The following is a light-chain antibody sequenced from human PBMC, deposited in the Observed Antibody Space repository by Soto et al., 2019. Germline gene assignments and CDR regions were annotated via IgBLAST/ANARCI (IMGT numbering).Light chain of an antibody. CDR3: HHRSDWPRT. Sequence: EIVLTQSPATLSLSPGEGATLSCRASQSVSTFLAWYQHKPGQPPRLLISDASNRVTGIPARFSGSGSGTDFTLTISSPEPEDFAFYYCHHRSDWPRTFGQGTKVEIK. J-gene: IGKJ1*01. CDR1: QSVSTF. CDR2: DAS. V-gene: IGKV3-11*01.